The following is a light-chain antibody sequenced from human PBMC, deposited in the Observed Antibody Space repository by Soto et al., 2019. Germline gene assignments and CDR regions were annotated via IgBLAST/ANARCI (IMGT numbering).Light chain of an antibody. J-gene: IGKJ5*01. CDR2: GAS. CDR3: QQYGSSPKIT. V-gene: IGKV3-20*01. Sequence: IVLTHSPATPSFSPWQRATLSFRASQSVSSYLAWYQQKPGQAPRLLIYGASSRATGIPDRFSGSGSGTDFTLTISRLEPEDFAVYYCQQYGSSPKITFGQGTRLEIK. CDR1: QSVSSY.